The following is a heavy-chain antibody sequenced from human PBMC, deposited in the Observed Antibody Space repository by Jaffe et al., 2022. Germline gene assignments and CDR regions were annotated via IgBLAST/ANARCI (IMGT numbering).Heavy chain of an antibody. D-gene: IGHD3-22*01. Sequence: QVQLVQSGAEVKKPGSSVKVSCKASGGTFSSYAISWVRQAPGQGLEWMGGIIPIFGTANYAQKFQGRVTITTDESTSTAYMELSSLRSEDTAVYYCAREPYYYDSSGYYYSGGHFDYWGQGTLVTVSS. J-gene: IGHJ4*02. CDR2: IIPIFGTA. V-gene: IGHV1-69*05. CDR1: GGTFSSYA. CDR3: AREPYYYDSSGYYYSGGHFDY.